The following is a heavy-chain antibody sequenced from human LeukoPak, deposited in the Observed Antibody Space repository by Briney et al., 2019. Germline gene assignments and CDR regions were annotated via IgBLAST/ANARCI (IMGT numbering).Heavy chain of an antibody. J-gene: IGHJ3*02. CDR1: GFTFSSNY. CDR2: IYSGGST. V-gene: IGHV3-53*01. Sequence: GGSLRLSCAASGFTFSSNYMSWVRQAPGKGLEWVSVIYSGGSTYYADSVKGRFTISRDNSKNTLYLQMNSLRAEDTAVYYCAYDSSGYYYDAFDIWGQGTMVTVSS. CDR3: AYDSSGYYYDAFDI. D-gene: IGHD3-22*01.